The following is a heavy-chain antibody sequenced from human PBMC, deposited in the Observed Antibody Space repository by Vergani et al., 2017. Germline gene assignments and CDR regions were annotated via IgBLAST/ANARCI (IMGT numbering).Heavy chain of an antibody. V-gene: IGHV2-5*01. Sequence: QITLRESGPTLLTPTQTLTLTCTFSGFSLTTGGEGVGWIRQPPGRALGWLAFVYWNDDECYSPSRKSRVTITKDTSKNEVNLTMATMDPVDTGTYYCVHRLGYFDWDGAFDVRGPGTMVTVSS. D-gene: IGHD3-9*01. CDR2: VYWNDDE. J-gene: IGHJ3*01. CDR1: GFSLTTGGEG. CDR3: VHRLGYFDWDGAFDV.